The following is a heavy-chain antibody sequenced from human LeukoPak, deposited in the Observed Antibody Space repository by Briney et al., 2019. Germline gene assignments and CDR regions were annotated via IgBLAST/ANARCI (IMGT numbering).Heavy chain of an antibody. J-gene: IGHJ4*02. D-gene: IGHD6-13*01. V-gene: IGHV3-21*04. CDR1: GFTFSSYN. Sequence: GSLRLSCAASGFTFSSYNMNWVRQAPGKGLEWVSSISSSSSYIYYADSVKGRFTISRDNAENSLYLQMNSLRAEDTAVYYCARDGTAVGINYDYWGQGTLVTVSS. CDR3: ARDGTAVGINYDY. CDR2: ISSSSSYI.